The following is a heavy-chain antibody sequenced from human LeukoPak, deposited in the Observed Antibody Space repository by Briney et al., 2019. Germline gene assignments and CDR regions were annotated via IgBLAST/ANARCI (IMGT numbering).Heavy chain of an antibody. Sequence: ASVKVSCKTSGYTFINNGISWVRQAPGQGLEWMGWISDNNGNTNYAQKFQGRVTMTTDTSTSTAYMELRSLRSDDTAVYYCARPRNYYDNGGYYNWFDPWGQGTLVTVSS. CDR2: ISDNNGNT. D-gene: IGHD3-22*01. CDR3: ARPRNYYDNGGYYNWFDP. CDR1: GYTFINNG. V-gene: IGHV1-18*01. J-gene: IGHJ5*02.